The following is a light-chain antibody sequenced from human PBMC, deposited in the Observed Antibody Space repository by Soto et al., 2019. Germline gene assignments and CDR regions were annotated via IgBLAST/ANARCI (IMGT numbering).Light chain of an antibody. CDR3: QQLNSYPIT. CDR2: AAS. V-gene: IGKV1-9*01. CDR1: QGISSL. Sequence: DIQMSLSPATLSGYEGDRVTITCRASQGISSLLAWYQQKPGKAPKLLIHAASTLQSGVPSRFSGSGSGTDFTLTISSLQPEDFATYYCQQLNSYPITFGQGTRLEIK. J-gene: IGKJ5*01.